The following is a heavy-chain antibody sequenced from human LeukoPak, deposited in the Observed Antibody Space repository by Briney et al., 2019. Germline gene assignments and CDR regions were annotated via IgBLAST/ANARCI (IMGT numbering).Heavy chain of an antibody. CDR3: SRAGVITYFDSSLNWFDP. Sequence: GASVKVSCKASGGTFSSYAISWVRQAPGQGLEWMGWISGYNGNTNYAQKLQGRVTMTTDTSTSTAYMELRSLRSDDTAIYYCSRAGVITYFDSSLNWFDPWGQGTLVTVSS. D-gene: IGHD3-22*01. CDR1: GGTFSSYA. J-gene: IGHJ5*02. CDR2: ISGYNGNT. V-gene: IGHV1-18*01.